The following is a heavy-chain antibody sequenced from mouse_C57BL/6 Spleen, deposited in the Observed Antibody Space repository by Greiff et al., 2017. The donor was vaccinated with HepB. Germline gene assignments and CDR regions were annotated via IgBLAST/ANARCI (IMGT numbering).Heavy chain of an antibody. J-gene: IGHJ4*01. V-gene: IGHV1-19*01. CDR2: INPYNGGT. D-gene: IGHD2-2*01. Sequence: EVQLQQSGPVLVKPGASVKMSCKASGYTFTDYYMNWVKQSHGKSLEWIGVINPYNGGTSYNQKFKGKATLTVDKSSRTAYMELNSLTSEDSAVYYCARHYGYDECRAMDYWGQGTSVTVSS. CDR3: ARHYGYDECRAMDY. CDR1: GYTFTDYY.